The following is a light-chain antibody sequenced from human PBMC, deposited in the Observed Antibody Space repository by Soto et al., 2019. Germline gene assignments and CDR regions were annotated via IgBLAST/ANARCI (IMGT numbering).Light chain of an antibody. CDR1: HDISSY. J-gene: IGKJ4*01. V-gene: IGKV1-9*01. CDR3: QQLNSYPRT. CDR2: AAS. Sequence: DIQLTQSPSFLSASVGDRVIITCRASHDISSYLAWYQQKPGEAPKLLIYAASTLQSGVPSRFSGSRSGTEFTLTVSSLQPEDFATYYCQQLNSYPRTSGGGTKVEIK.